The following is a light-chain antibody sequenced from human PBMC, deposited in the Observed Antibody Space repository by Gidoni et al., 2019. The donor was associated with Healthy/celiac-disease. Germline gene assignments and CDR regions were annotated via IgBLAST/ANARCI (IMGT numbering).Light chain of an antibody. J-gene: IGKJ1*01. CDR2: AAS. V-gene: IGKV1-39*01. CDR3: QQSYSTAWT. CDR1: QSISSY. Sequence: DIQMTQSPSSLSASVGDRVTITCRASQSISSYLNWYQQKPGTAPKLLIYAASSLQSGVPSRFSGSGSGTDVTLTISSLQPEDFATYYCQQSYSTAWTFGQGTKVEIK.